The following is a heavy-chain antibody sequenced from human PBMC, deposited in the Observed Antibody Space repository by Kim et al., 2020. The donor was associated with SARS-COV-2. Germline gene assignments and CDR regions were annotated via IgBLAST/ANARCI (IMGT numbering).Heavy chain of an antibody. J-gene: IGHJ4*02. V-gene: IGHV4-39*01. CDR1: GGSISSSGYY. CDR2: VYYTGAN. CDR3: ARHFRGTSIRFLGLYHFDS. Sequence: SETLSLTCTVSGGSISSSGYYWGWIRPPPGKGREWIGRVYYTGANYSDPSLRSRVTISVNTTKNQFPLKLNSVTATDTAVYYCARHFRGTSIRFLGLYHFDSWGQGTLVTVSS. D-gene: IGHD2-2*02.